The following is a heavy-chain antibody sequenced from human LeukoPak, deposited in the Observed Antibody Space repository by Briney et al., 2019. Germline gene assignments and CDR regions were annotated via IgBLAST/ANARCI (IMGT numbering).Heavy chain of an antibody. CDR1: GFTFSSYG. Sequence: PGGSLRLSCAASGFTFSSYGMHWVRQAPGKGLEWVAFIRYDGSNEYYADSVKGRFTISRDNSKSTLYLQMNSLRSEDTAVYYCAWGDSYYDFWSGPGKDYYYYMDVWGKGTTVTVSS. D-gene: IGHD3-3*01. CDR3: AWGDSYYDFWSGPGKDYYYYMDV. V-gene: IGHV3-30*02. J-gene: IGHJ6*03. CDR2: IRYDGSNE.